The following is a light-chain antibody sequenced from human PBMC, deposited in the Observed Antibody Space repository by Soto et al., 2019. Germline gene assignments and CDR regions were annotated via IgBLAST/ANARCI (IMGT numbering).Light chain of an antibody. CDR3: QQLYDYTLT. CDR2: AAS. CDR1: QGIGRD. Sequence: DIQLTQSPSFLSASVGDRVTITCRASQGIGRDLAWYQQRPGKAPKVLISAASSLQSGVPSRFSGSGSGTEFTLTISCLQPEDFATYYCQQLYDYTLTLGGGTKVEIK. J-gene: IGKJ4*01. V-gene: IGKV1-9*01.